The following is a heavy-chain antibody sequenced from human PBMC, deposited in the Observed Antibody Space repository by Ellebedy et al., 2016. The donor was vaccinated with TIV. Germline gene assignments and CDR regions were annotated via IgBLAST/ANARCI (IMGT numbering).Heavy chain of an antibody. CDR3: ARRPLSLGELFGPKPFYYYYYYGMDV. V-gene: IGHV3-23*01. CDR1: GFIFSQHG. D-gene: IGHD3-10*01. J-gene: IGHJ6*02. Sequence: GESLKISCAASGFIFSQHGMSWVRQAPGQGLEWVSGIFGSGATTYYADSVKGRFTISRDDSKNTLYLQMTSLRAEDTAVYYCARRPLSLGELFGPKPFYYYYYYGMDVWGQGTTVTVSS. CDR2: IFGSGATT.